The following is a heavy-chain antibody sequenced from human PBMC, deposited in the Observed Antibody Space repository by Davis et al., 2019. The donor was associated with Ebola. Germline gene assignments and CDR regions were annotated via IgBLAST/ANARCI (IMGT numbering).Heavy chain of an antibody. V-gene: IGHV4-59*11. J-gene: IGHJ4*02. CDR2: IYYSGST. CDR3: ARGGEQWLVPGNYFDY. Sequence: SETLSLTCTVSGVSITSHYWSWIRQPPGKGLEWIGYIYYSGSTNYNPSLKSRVTISVDTSKNQFSLKLSSVTAADTAVYYCARGGEQWLVPGNYFDYWGQGTLVAVSS. CDR1: GVSITSHY. D-gene: IGHD6-19*01.